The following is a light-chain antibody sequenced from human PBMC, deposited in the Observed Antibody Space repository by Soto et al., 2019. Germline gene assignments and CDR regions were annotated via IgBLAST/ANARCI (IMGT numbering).Light chain of an antibody. CDR3: QQGSSFPWT. V-gene: IGKV1-12*01. Sequence: DIQMTQSPSSVSASVGDRVTITCRASQGISSRLAWYQQKPGEAPNVVIYDASSLQSGVPSRFSGSGSGTDFSLTISSLQPEDFATYYCQQGSSFPWTFGQGTKVEIK. J-gene: IGKJ1*01. CDR2: DAS. CDR1: QGISSR.